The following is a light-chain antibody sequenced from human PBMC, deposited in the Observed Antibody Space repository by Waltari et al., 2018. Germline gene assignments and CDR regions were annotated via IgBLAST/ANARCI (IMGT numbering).Light chain of an antibody. J-gene: IGLJ1*01. Sequence: QSALTQPASVSGSPGQSITIPSPGTGSDVGAHHYFSWYQQYPVRAPKLLIYNVSKWPSGVSNRFSGSKSGNTASLTISGLQAEDEADYFCSSYANTFHYVFGTGTKVTVL. CDR2: NVS. V-gene: IGLV2-14*03. CDR3: SSYANTFHYV. CDR1: GSDVGAHHY.